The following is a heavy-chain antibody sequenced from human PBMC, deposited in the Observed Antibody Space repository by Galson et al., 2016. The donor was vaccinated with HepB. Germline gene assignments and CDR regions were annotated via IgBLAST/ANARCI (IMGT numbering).Heavy chain of an antibody. CDR2: ISYDGSNK. CDR1: GFTFSSYG. V-gene: IGHV3-30*18. D-gene: IGHD3-10*01. CDR3: AKNYYGSGTYYYYGMDV. J-gene: IGHJ6*02. Sequence: SLRLSCAASGFTFSSYGMHWVRQAPGKGLEWVAFISYDGSNKYYADSVKGRFTISRDNSKNTLYLLMNSLRAEDTAVYFCAKNYYGSGTYYYYGMDVWGQGTTVTVSS.